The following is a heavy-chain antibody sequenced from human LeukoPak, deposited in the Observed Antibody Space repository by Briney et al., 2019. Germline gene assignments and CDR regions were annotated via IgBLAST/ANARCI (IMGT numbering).Heavy chain of an antibody. Sequence: SETQSLTCAVSGGSISSGSYSWSWIRQPPGKGLEWIGYIYPRGSTYYNPSLKSRVTMSLDRSANQFSLNLSSVTAADTAVYYCARFSPRAMGNYFDFWGQGTLVTVSS. V-gene: IGHV4-30-2*01. J-gene: IGHJ4*02. D-gene: IGHD7-27*01. CDR2: IYPRGST. CDR3: ARFSPRAMGNYFDF. CDR1: GGSISSGSYS.